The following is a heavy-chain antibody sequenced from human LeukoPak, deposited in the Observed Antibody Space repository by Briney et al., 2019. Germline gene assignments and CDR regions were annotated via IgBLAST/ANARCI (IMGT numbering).Heavy chain of an antibody. CDR1: GGTFSSYA. CDR2: IIPIFGTA. J-gene: IGHJ4*02. V-gene: IGHV1-69*06. Sequence: ASVKVSCKASGGTFSSYAISWVRRAPGQGLEWMGGIIPIFGTANYAQKFQGRVTITADKSTSTAYMELSSLRSEDTAVYYCARLSTYYDFWSGQRTEVAFDYWGQGTLVTVSS. D-gene: IGHD3-3*01. CDR3: ARLSTYYDFWSGQRTEVAFDY.